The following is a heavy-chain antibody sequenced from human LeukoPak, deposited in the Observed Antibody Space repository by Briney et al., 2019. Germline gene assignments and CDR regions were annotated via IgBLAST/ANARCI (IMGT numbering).Heavy chain of an antibody. D-gene: IGHD3-22*01. Sequence: SETLSLTCTVSGYSISSGYYWGWIRPPPGRGLEWIGSIYHSGSTYYNPSLKSRVTISVDTSKNQFSLKLNSVTAADTAVYYCAKSNGYGLIDIWGQGTMVTVSS. V-gene: IGHV4-38-2*02. CDR2: IYHSGST. J-gene: IGHJ3*02. CDR3: AKSNGYGLIDI. CDR1: GYSISSGYY.